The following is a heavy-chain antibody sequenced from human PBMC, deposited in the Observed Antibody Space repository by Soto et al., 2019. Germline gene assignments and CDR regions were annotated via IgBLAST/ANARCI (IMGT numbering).Heavy chain of an antibody. CDR2: INGDGSST. J-gene: IGHJ3*01. CDR3: ARAEQLVRNALDV. D-gene: IGHD6-13*01. V-gene: IGHV3-74*01. Sequence: SGGSLRLSCVASGFTFSGHWMQWVRQAPGKGLVWVSRINGDGSSTNYADSVKGRFTISRDNAKNTLYLQMDSLRVEDTAVYYCARAEQLVRNALDVWGQGTMVTVSS. CDR1: GFTFSGHW.